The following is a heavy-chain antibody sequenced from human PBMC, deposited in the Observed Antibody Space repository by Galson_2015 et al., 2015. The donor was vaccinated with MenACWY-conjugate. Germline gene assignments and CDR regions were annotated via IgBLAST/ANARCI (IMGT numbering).Heavy chain of an antibody. Sequence: PALVKPTQTLTLTCTFSGFSISTNGVGVGWIRQPPGKALEWLALVYLDDDKRYSPSLQSRLTITKDTSKNQVVLTLTNVDPVDTATYYCTRPTSGYYFFENWGHGTLVTVSS. J-gene: IGHJ4*01. CDR1: GFSISTNGVG. D-gene: IGHD3-22*01. CDR2: VYLDDDK. V-gene: IGHV2-5*02. CDR3: TRPTSGYYFFEN.